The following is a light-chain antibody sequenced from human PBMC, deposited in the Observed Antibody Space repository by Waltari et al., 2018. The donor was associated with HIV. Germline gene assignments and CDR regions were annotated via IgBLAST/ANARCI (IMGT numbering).Light chain of an antibody. J-gene: IGLJ1*01. CDR1: SSAVGRHPY. CDR3: CSYTGSSSYNYV. Sequence: QSALTQPRSVSGSPGRSVTISCTGTSSAVGRHPYVSCFQQHPGKGPKLLLYDVNKRSPGVPVRFSGSKSGNTASLTISGLQTEDEADYFCCSYTGSSSYNYVFGTGTKVTVL. CDR2: DVN. V-gene: IGLV2-11*01.